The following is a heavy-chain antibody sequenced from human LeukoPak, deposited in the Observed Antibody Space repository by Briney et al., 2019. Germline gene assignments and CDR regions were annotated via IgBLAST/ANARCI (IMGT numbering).Heavy chain of an antibody. CDR3: ARDLRWLGTFDI. V-gene: IGHV4-34*01. J-gene: IGHJ3*02. CDR1: GGSISSYY. Sequence: SETLSLTCTVSGGSISSYYWSWIRQPPGKGLEWIGEINHSGSTNYNPSLKSRVTISVDTSKNQFSLKLSSVTAADTAVYYCARDLRWLGTFDIWGQGTMVTVSS. CDR2: INHSGST. D-gene: IGHD4-17*01.